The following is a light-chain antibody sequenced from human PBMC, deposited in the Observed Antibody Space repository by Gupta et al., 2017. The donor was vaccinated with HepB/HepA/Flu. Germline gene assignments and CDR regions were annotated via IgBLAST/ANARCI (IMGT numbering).Light chain of an antibody. CDR1: QGISSY. J-gene: IGKJ2*01. V-gene: IGKV1-9*01. CDR2: AAS. Sequence: DIQLTQSPSFLSASVGDRVTITCRASQGISSYLPWYQQKPGKAPKLLIYAASTLQSGVPSRFSGSGSGTEFTLTISSLQPEDFATYFCQQLNSYPPMYTFGQGTKLEIK. CDR3: QQLNSYPPMYT.